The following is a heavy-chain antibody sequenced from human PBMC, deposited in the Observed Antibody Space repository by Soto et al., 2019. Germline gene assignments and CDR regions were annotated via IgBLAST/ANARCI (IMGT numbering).Heavy chain of an antibody. J-gene: IGHJ6*02. CDR3: ARHDYGPSLYYYYGMDV. D-gene: IGHD4-17*01. V-gene: IGHV3-30-3*01. Sequence: GGSLRLSCVASGFTFSSYAMHWVRQAPGKGLEWVAVISYDGSNKYYADSVKGRFTISRDNSKNTLYLQMNSLRAEDTAVYYCARHDYGPSLYYYYGMDVWGQGTTVTVSS. CDR1: GFTFSSYA. CDR2: ISYDGSNK.